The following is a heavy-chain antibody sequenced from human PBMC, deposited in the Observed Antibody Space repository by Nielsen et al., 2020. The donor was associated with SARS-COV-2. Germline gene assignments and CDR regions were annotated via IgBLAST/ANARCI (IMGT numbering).Heavy chain of an antibody. CDR1: GFTFSSYG. CDR2: ISYDGSVK. D-gene: IGHD6-13*01. CDR3: TKGAQLGDY. J-gene: IGHJ4*02. Sequence: GESLKISCAASGFTFSSYGMHWVRQAPGKGLDWVTFISYDGSVKYYANSVKGRFTISTDMSKNTLYLEMNSLRPEDTAVYYCTKGAQLGDYWGQGTLVTVSS. V-gene: IGHV3-30*18.